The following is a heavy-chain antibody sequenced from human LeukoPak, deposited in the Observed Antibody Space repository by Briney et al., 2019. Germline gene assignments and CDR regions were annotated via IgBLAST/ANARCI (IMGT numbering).Heavy chain of an antibody. J-gene: IGHJ4*02. D-gene: IGHD6-19*01. CDR3: ASRFIRSGIAVAGTGGDY. Sequence: ASVTVSCKASGYTFTGYYMHWVRQAPGQGLEWMGWINPNSGGTNYAQKFQGRVTMTRDTSISTAYMELSRLRSDDTAVYYCASRFIRSGIAVAGTGGDYWGQGTLVTVSS. V-gene: IGHV1-2*02. CDR2: INPNSGGT. CDR1: GYTFTGYY.